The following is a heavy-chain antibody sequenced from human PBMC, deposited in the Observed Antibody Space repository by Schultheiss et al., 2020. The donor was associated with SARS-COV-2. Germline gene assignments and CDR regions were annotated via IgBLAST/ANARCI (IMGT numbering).Heavy chain of an antibody. CDR2: IDWDDDK. J-gene: IGHJ6*02. D-gene: IGHD3-3*01. CDR3: ARMPTARYYDFWSGYPYNYYYYGMDV. CDR1: GFSLSTSGVG. V-gene: IGHV2-70*01. Sequence: SGPTLVKPTQTLTLTCTFSGFSLSTSGVGVGWIRQPPGKALEWLALIDWDDDKYYSTSLKTRLTISKDTSKNQVVLTMTNMDPVDTATYYCARMPTARYYDFWSGYPYNYYYYGMDVWGQGTTVTVSS.